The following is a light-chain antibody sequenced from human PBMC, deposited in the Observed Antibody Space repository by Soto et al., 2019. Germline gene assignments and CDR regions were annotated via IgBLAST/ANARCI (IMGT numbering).Light chain of an antibody. CDR2: EVS. CDR3: SSYTRTSTLYV. J-gene: IGLJ1*01. Sequence: QSALTQPASVSGSPGQSITISCTGTSSDIGGYNYVSWYQQHPGKAPKLMISEVSNRPSGVSSRFSGSKSGNTASLTISGLQAEDEADYYCSSYTRTSTLYVFGTGTKLTVL. CDR1: SSDIGGYNY. V-gene: IGLV2-14*01.